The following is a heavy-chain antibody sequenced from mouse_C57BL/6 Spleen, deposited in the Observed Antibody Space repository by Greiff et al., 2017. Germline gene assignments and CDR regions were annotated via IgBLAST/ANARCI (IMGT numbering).Heavy chain of an antibody. D-gene: IGHD2-3*01. V-gene: IGHV1-64*01. CDR3: ARDGYWYFDV. Sequence: VQLQQPGAELVKPGASVKLSCKASGYTFTSYWMHWVKQRPGQGLEWIGMIHPNSGSTNYNEKVKSKARLTVDKSSSTAYMQLSSLTSEDSAVYYCARDGYWYFDVWGTGTTVTVSS. CDR1: GYTFTSYW. J-gene: IGHJ1*03. CDR2: IHPNSGST.